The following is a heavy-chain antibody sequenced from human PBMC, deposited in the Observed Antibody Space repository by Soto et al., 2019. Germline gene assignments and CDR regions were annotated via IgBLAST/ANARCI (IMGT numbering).Heavy chain of an antibody. Sequence: QVQLVESGGGVVQPGRSLRLSCAASGFTFSSYGMHWVRQAPGKGLEWVAVISYDGSNKYYADSVKGRFTISRDNSKNTLYLQMNSLRAEDTAVYYGAKGYSSSWYYFDYWGQGTLVTVSS. CDR1: GFTFSSYG. CDR3: AKGYSSSWYYFDY. J-gene: IGHJ4*02. V-gene: IGHV3-30*18. D-gene: IGHD6-13*01. CDR2: ISYDGSNK.